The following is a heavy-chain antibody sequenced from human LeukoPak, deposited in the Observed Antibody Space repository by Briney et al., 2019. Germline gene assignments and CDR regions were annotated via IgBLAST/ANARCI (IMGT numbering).Heavy chain of an antibody. D-gene: IGHD2-2*01. CDR3: AKGLHCSSTSCLGDAFDI. CDR1: GFTFSNAW. V-gene: IGHV3-30*18. CDR2: ISYDGSNK. Sequence: GGSLRLSCAASGFTFSNAWMSWVRQAPGKGLEWVAVISYDGSNKYYADSVKGRFTISRDNSKNTLYLQMNSLRAEDTAVYYCAKGLHCSSTSCLGDAFDIWGQGTMVTVSS. J-gene: IGHJ3*02.